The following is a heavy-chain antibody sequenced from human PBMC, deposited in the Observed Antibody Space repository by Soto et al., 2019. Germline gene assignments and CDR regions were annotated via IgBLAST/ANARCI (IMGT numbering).Heavy chain of an antibody. D-gene: IGHD7-27*01. Sequence: QVQLVESGGGVVQPGRSLRLSCAASGFTFSSYAMHWVRQAPGKGLEWVAVISYDGSNKYYADSVKGRFTISRDNSKNTLYLQMNSLRAEDTAVYYCAREHGWGRQRDYWGQGTLVTVSS. CDR1: GFTFSSYA. CDR3: AREHGWGRQRDY. J-gene: IGHJ4*02. CDR2: ISYDGSNK. V-gene: IGHV3-30-3*01.